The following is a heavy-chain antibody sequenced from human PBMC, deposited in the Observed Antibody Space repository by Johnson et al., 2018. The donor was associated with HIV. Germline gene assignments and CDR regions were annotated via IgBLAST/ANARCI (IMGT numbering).Heavy chain of an antibody. J-gene: IGHJ3*02. CDR2: ISYDGSNK. Sequence: QVQLVESGGGVVQPGGSLRLSCAASGFTFSSYGMHWVRQAPGKGLEWMAAISYDGSNKYYADSVKGRFTISRDNSKNTLYLQMNSLRAEDTAVYYCARLRGAFDIWGQGTMVTVSS. V-gene: IGHV3-30*19. CDR1: GFTFSSYG. CDR3: ARLRGAFDI.